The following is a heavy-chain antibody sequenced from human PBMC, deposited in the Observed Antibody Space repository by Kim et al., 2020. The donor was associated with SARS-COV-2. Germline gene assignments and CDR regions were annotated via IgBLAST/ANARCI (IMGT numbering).Heavy chain of an antibody. D-gene: IGHD2-2*01. Sequence: SETLSLTCSVSGGPVINNNYYWGWIRQPPGKGLEWIGSISYGGTTYYNPSPKSRLTMSVDTTKNRFSLRLRSVTAADTAVYYCARRGASMPVIDYWGQGT. CDR3: ARRGASMPVIDY. V-gene: IGHV4-39*01. J-gene: IGHJ4*02. CDR1: GGPVINNNYY. CDR2: ISYGGTT.